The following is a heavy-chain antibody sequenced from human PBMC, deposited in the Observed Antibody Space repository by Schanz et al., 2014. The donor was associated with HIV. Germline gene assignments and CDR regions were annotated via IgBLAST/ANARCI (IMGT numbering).Heavy chain of an antibody. CDR3: AASMYNGSDGTHYYFDL. D-gene: IGHD1-26*01. CDR2: IIPFFGTA. Sequence: QVQLVQSGAEVKKPGASVKVSCKASGGIFSYHAINWVRQAPGQGREWMGWIIPFFGTANYGQTLQVRVAITAGESTGTAYMDLTSLRYEDTALYYCAASMYNGSDGTHYYFDLWGRGTLVTVSS. CDR1: GGIFSYHA. J-gene: IGHJ2*01. V-gene: IGHV1-69*01.